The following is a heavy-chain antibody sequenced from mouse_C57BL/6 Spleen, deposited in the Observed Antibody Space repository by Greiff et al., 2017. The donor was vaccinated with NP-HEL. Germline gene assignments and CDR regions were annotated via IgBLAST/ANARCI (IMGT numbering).Heavy chain of an antibody. J-gene: IGHJ4*01. CDR3: ARDYDNAMDY. CDR1: GFSLTSYA. V-gene: IGHV2-9-1*01. Sequence: QVQLKESGPGLVAPSQSLSITCTVSGFSLTSYAISWVRQPPGKGLEWLGVIRTGGGTNYNSALKSRLSISKDNSKSQVFLKMNSLQTDDTARYYCARDYDNAMDYWGQGTSVTVSS. CDR2: IRTGGGT. D-gene: IGHD2-4*01.